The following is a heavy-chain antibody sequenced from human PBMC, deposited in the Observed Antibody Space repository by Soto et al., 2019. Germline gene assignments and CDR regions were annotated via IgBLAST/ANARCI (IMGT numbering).Heavy chain of an antibody. D-gene: IGHD3-3*01. Sequence: GGSLRLSCAASGFTFSSYGMHWVRQAPGKGLEWVAVIWYDGSNKYYADPVKGRFTISRDNSKNTLYLQMNSLRAEDTAVYYCARELSITIDAFDIWGQGTMVTVSS. CDR3: ARELSITIDAFDI. J-gene: IGHJ3*02. CDR2: IWYDGSNK. V-gene: IGHV3-33*01. CDR1: GFTFSSYG.